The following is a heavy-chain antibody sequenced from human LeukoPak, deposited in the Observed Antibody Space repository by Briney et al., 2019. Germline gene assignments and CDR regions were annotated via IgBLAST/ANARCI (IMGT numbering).Heavy chain of an antibody. J-gene: IGHJ4*02. CDR2: ISSSSSYI. CDR1: GFAFSSYS. Sequence: GGSLRLSCAASGFAFSSYSMNWVRQAPGKGLEWVSSISSSSSYIYYADSVKGRFTISRDNAKNSLYLQMNSLRAEDTAVYYCARETYYYGSGSYTHFDYWGQGTLVTVSS. V-gene: IGHV3-21*01. D-gene: IGHD3-10*01. CDR3: ARETYYYGSGSYTHFDY.